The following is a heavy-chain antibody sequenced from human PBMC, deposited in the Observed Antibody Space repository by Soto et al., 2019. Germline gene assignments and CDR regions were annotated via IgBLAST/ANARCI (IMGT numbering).Heavy chain of an antibody. V-gene: IGHV4-34*01. CDR3: ARHGGYYFDY. Sequence: PSDTLSLTCAVYSGSFSGYYWSWIRQPPGKGLEWIGEIYHGLSIVYNPSLKSRVTISGDSSKNQFSLKLSSVTAADTAVYYCARHGGYYFDYWGQGTLVTVSS. D-gene: IGHD3-16*01. J-gene: IGHJ4*02. CDR1: SGSFSGYY. CDR2: IYHGLSI.